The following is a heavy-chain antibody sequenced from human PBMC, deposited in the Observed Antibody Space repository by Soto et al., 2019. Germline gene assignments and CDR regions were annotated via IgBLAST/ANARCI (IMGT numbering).Heavy chain of an antibody. J-gene: IGHJ4*02. Sequence: PGGSLRLSCTVSGFAFNNYGISWVRQAPGKWLEWVSSISKSDYTYYSESVKGRFTISRDNAKNSVSLQMNTLRVEDTAVYYCARQDSSIMPAVQEFWGQGTLV. CDR3: ARQDSSIMPAVQEF. D-gene: IGHD3-22*01. V-gene: IGHV3-21*01. CDR2: ISKSDYT. CDR1: GFAFNNYG.